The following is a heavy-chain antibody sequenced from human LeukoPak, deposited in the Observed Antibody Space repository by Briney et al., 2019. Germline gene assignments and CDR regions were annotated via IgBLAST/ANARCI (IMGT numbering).Heavy chain of an antibody. Sequence: GGSLRLSCAPSGYTLSTYGMHWVRQAPGKGLEWVAFIRFDGYSKFYGDSVKGRFSVSRDTSKNTLYLQMNSLRSEDTAVYYCAKDLSRGNYPIAFDIWGQGTMVTVSS. V-gene: IGHV3-30*02. CDR2: IRFDGYSK. CDR3: AKDLSRGNYPIAFDI. D-gene: IGHD3-22*01. J-gene: IGHJ3*02. CDR1: GYTLSTYG.